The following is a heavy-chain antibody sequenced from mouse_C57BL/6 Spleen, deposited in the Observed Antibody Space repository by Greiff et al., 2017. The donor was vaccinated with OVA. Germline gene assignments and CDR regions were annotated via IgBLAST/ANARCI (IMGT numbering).Heavy chain of an antibody. V-gene: IGHV1-62-2*01. D-gene: IGHD1-1*01. Sequence: LMEPGASVKLSCKASGYTFTEYTIHWVKQRSGQGLEWIGWFYPGSGSIKYNEKFKDKATLTADKSSSTVYMELSRLTSEDSAVYFCARHDYYGSSYCAMDYWGQGTSVTVSS. CDR3: ARHDYYGSSYCAMDY. CDR1: GYTFTEYT. CDR2: FYPGSGSI. J-gene: IGHJ4*01.